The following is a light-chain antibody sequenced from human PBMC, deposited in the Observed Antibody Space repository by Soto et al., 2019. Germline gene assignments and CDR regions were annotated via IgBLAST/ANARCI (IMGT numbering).Light chain of an antibody. Sequence: DIQMTQSPSTLSASVGDRVTITCRASQSIDTWLAWYQQKPGEVPKVLIYKVSNLQRGVPSRFSGSGSGTEFTLTISSLQPDDFATYYCQQYNSYSSTFGHGTKVDI. J-gene: IGKJ1*01. CDR1: QSIDTW. V-gene: IGKV1-5*03. CDR2: KVS. CDR3: QQYNSYSST.